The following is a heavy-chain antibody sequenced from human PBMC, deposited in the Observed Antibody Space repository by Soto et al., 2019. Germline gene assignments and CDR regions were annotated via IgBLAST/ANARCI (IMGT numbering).Heavy chain of an antibody. Sequence: QVQLQQWGAGLLKPSEPLSLTCAVYGGSFSGYYWSWIRQPPGKGLEWIGEINHSGSTHYNPSLKSRVTISVDTSKNQFSLKLSSVTAADTAVYYCVRQLASVDYWGQGTLVTVSS. J-gene: IGHJ4*02. CDR3: VRQLASVDY. D-gene: IGHD6-6*01. CDR1: GGSFSGYY. V-gene: IGHV4-34*01. CDR2: INHSGST.